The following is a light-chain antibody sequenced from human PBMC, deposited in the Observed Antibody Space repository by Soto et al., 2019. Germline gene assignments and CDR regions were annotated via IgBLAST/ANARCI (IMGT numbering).Light chain of an antibody. CDR3: QQSVT. J-gene: IGKJ5*01. Sequence: DIQMTQSPSSLSASVGDRVTITCQASQDISNYLNWYQQKPGKAPKLLIYDASNLEIGVPSRFSGSGSGTDFTFTISSLQPEDIATYYCQQSVTFGQGTRLEIK. CDR1: QDISNY. CDR2: DAS. V-gene: IGKV1-33*01.